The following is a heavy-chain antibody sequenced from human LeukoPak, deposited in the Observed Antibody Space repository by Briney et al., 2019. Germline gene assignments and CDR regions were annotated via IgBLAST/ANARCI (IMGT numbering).Heavy chain of an antibody. J-gene: IGHJ4*02. CDR2: ISSGGSPI. D-gene: IGHD4-17*01. V-gene: IGHV3-11*01. CDR3: ARADYALEY. CDR1: GFTFSDYY. Sequence: GGSSRLSCAASGFTFSDYYMSWIRQAPGKGLEWVSYISSGGSPIYYAESVKGRLTISRDNARNSLYLQMNSLRAEDTAVYYCARADYALEYWGQGTLVTVSS.